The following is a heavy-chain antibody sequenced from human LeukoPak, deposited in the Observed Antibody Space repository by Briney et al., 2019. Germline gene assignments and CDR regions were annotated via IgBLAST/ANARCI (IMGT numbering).Heavy chain of an antibody. Sequence: SETLSLTCTVSGGSISSYYWSWIRQPPGKGLEWIGYIYYSGSTNYNPSLKSRVTISVDTSKNQFSLKLSSVTAADTAVYYCARAHRYGLGIDYWGQGTLVTVSS. J-gene: IGHJ4*02. CDR2: IYYSGST. CDR3: ARAHRYGLGIDY. V-gene: IGHV4-59*01. D-gene: IGHD3-10*01. CDR1: GGSISSYY.